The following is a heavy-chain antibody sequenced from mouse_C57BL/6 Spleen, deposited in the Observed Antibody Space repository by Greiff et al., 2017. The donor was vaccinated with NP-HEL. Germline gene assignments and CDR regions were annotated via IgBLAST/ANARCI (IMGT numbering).Heavy chain of an antibody. CDR1: GYTFTSYW. CDR2: IHPNSGST. V-gene: IGHV1-64*01. Sequence: QVQLQQPGAELVKPGASVKLSCKASGYTFTSYWMHWVKQRPGQGLEWIGMIHPNSGSTNYNEKFKSKATLTVDKSSSTAYMQLSSLTSEDSAVYYCAREGLYDGYHWYFDVWGTGTTVTVSS. CDR3: AREGLYDGYHWYFDV. D-gene: IGHD2-3*01. J-gene: IGHJ1*03.